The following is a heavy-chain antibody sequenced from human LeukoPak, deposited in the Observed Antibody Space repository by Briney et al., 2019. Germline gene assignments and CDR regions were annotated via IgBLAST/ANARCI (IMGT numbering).Heavy chain of an antibody. J-gene: IGHJ4*02. CDR1: GASISGSGYY. Sequence: LSLTCAVSGASISGSGYYWGWIRQPPGKGLEWVANIKQDGSEKYYVDSVKGRFTISRDNAKNSLYLQMNSLRAEDTALHYCAKDYLFGGVLLLPYFDYWGQGTLVTVSS. CDR3: AKDYLFGGVLLLPYFDY. V-gene: IGHV3-7*03. CDR2: IKQDGSEK. D-gene: IGHD3-10*01.